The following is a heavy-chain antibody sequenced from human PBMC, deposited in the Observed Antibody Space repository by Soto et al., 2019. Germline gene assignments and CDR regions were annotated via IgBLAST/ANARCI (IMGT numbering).Heavy chain of an antibody. CDR1: GGTFSSYA. Sequence: ASVKVSCKASGGTFSSYAISWVRQAPGQGLEWMGGIIPIFGTANYAQKFQGRVTITADKSTSTAYMELSSLRSEDTAVYYCAGERGYDGSGQIAFVSWGQGLMVTV. J-gene: IGHJ3*01. CDR3: AGERGYDGSGQIAFVS. CDR2: IIPIFGTA. D-gene: IGHD3-22*01. V-gene: IGHV1-69*06.